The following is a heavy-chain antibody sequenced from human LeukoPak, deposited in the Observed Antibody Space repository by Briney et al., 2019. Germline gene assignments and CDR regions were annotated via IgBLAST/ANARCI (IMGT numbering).Heavy chain of an antibody. D-gene: IGHD2-2*01. CDR2: ISSSGANT. J-gene: IGHJ4*02. Sequence: GGSLRLSCAASGFTFNNYAMSWVRQAPGKGLEWVSTISSSGANTYYADSVKDRFTISRDNSKNTLYLQMNSLRAEDTAVYYCAKGGEYQLPGDYWGQGTLVTVSS. V-gene: IGHV3-23*01. CDR3: AKGGEYQLPGDY. CDR1: GFTFNNYA.